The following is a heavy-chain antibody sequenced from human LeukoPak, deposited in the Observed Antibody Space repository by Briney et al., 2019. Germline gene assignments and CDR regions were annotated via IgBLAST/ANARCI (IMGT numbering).Heavy chain of an antibody. D-gene: IGHD2-15*01. CDR3: AKGSRSGGSYYFDY. CDR2: ISRDGRST. CDR1: GFTFSSYW. V-gene: IGHV3-74*01. J-gene: IGHJ4*02. Sequence: GGSLRLSCAASGFTFSSYWMHWVRQGPGKGLVWVSRISRDGRSTTYADSVKGRFTISRDNSKNTLYLQMNSLRAEDTAVYYCAKGSRSGGSYYFDYWGQGTLVTVSS.